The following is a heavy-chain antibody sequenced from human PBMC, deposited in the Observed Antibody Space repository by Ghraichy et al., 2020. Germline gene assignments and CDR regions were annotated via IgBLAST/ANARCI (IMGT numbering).Heavy chain of an antibody. J-gene: IGHJ3*02. V-gene: IGHV5-51*01. Sequence: GESQNISCKGSGYSFTSYWIGWVRQMPGKGLEWMGIIYPGDSDTRYSPSFQGQVTISADKSISTAYLQWSSLKASDTAMYYCARQATAAGTPQEVSFDIWGQGTMVTVSS. CDR2: IYPGDSDT. D-gene: IGHD6-13*01. CDR3: ARQATAAGTPQEVSFDI. CDR1: GYSFTSYW.